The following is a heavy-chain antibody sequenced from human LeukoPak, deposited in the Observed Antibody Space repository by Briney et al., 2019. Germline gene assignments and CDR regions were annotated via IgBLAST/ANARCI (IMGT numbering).Heavy chain of an antibody. D-gene: IGHD5-18*01. Sequence: GGSLRLSCAASGFTFNSYSMNWVRRAPGKGLEWVSSISSSSSSIYYADSVKGRFTISRDNAKNSLYLQMNSLRAEDTAVYYCARASGDIVETATMGSYWGQGTLVTVSS. CDR1: GFTFNSYS. CDR2: ISSSSSSI. V-gene: IGHV3-21*01. J-gene: IGHJ4*02. CDR3: ARASGDIVETATMGSY.